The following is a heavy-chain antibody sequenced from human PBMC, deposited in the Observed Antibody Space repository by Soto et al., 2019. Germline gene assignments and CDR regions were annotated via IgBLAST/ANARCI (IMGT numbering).Heavy chain of an antibody. D-gene: IGHD2-2*01. V-gene: IGHV4-31*03. CDR3: AASLVPAAMGTNWIDP. J-gene: IGHJ5*02. Sequence: SGTLSLTCTVSGGSISIGGYYWSWIRQHPGKGLEWIGYIYYSGSTYYNPSLKSRVTISVDTSKNQFSLKLSSVTAADTAVYYCAASLVPAAMGTNWIDPWGRGTLVTVSS. CDR2: IYYSGST. CDR1: GGSISIGGYY.